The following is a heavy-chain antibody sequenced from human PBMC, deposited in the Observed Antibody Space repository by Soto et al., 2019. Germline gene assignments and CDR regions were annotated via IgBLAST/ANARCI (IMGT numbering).Heavy chain of an antibody. CDR3: ARRVFGVVSNWFDP. J-gene: IGHJ5*02. CDR2: IYYSGST. D-gene: IGHD3-3*01. CDR1: GGSISSYY. Sequence: SETLSLTCTVSGGSISSYYWSWIRQPPGKGLEWIGYIYYSGSTNYNPSLKSRVTISVDTSKNQFSLKLSSVTAADTAVYYCARRVFGVVSNWFDPWGQGTLVTVSS. V-gene: IGHV4-59*08.